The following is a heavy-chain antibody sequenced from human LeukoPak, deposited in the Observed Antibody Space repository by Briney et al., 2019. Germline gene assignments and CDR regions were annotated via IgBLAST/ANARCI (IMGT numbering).Heavy chain of an antibody. J-gene: IGHJ3*02. CDR3: ARVLARGMAVAGDAFDI. D-gene: IGHD6-19*01. V-gene: IGHV4-59*01. CDR1: GDSISDYY. CDR2: IYYSGST. Sequence: PSETLSLTCTVSGDSISDYYWSWIRQPPGKGPEWIGYIYYSGSTNYIPSLKSRVTISMDTSKNQFSLKLSSVTAADTAVYYCARVLARGMAVAGDAFDIWGQGTMVTVSS.